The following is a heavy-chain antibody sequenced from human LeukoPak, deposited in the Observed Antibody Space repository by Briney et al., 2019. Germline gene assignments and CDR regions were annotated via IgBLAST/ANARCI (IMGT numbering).Heavy chain of an antibody. D-gene: IGHD3-22*01. CDR2: IIPIFGTA. J-gene: IGHJ4*02. V-gene: IGHV1-69*13. Sequence: SVKVSCKASGGTFSSYAISWVRQAPGQGLEWMGGIIPIFGTANYAQKFQGRVTITADESTSTAYMELSSLRSEDTAVYYCAMVSGYYDSSGYPGQSYYFDYWGQGTLVTVSS. CDR1: GGTFSSYA. CDR3: AMVSGYYDSSGYPGQSYYFDY.